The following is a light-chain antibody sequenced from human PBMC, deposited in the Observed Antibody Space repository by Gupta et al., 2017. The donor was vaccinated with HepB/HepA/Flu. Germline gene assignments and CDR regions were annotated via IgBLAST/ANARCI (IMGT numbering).Light chain of an antibody. CDR3: CAVAGSNSVV. J-gene: IGLJ2*01. V-gene: IGLV2-23*02. CDR2: KVN. Sequence: QSALPQPASVSGSPGQSITISCTGTSSDIGTYNLVSWHQQPPGKAPKLILYKVNERPAGASNRFSGSKAGNTASLTISGLQAEDEADYYCCAVAGSNSVVFGGGTKGTVL. CDR1: SSDIGTYNL.